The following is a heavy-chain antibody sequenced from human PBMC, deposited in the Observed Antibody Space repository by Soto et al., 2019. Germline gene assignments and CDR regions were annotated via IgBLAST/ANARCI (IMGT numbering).Heavy chain of an antibody. Sequence: QVQLEESGGGVVQPGRSLRLSCAASGFTFSSYAMHWVRQAPGKGLEWVTVISHDGSNKYYADSVKGRFTISRDNSKNTLYLQMNSLRAEDTAVYYCARESGYKWNYNYGFDPWGQGTLVTVSS. V-gene: IGHV3-30-3*01. CDR2: ISHDGSNK. CDR3: ARESGYKWNYNYGFDP. CDR1: GFTFSSYA. J-gene: IGHJ5*02. D-gene: IGHD1-7*01.